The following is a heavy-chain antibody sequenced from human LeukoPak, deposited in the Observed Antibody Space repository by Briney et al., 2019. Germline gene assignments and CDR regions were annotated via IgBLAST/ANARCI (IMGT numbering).Heavy chain of an antibody. D-gene: IGHD3-3*01. J-gene: IGHJ4*02. CDR2: IYHSGST. CDR1: GYSISSGYY. CDR3: ARHASRYDFWSGLDY. Sequence: PSETLSLTCAVSGYSISSGYYWGWIRQPPGKGLEWIGSIYHSGSTYYNPSLKSRVTISVDTSKNQFSLRLSSVTAADTAVYYCARHASRYDFWSGLDYWGQGTLVTVSS. V-gene: IGHV4-38-2*01.